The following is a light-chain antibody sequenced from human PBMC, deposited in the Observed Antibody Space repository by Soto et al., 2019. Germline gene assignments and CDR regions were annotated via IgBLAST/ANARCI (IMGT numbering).Light chain of an antibody. Sequence: QSVLTQPASVSGSPGRSITLSCTGTSSDVGGYNSVSWYQQHPGKAPKLMIYNVSNRPSGVSNRFSGSKSGNTASLTISGLQAEDEADYYCSSYTSSSTYVFGTGTKVTVL. CDR2: NVS. J-gene: IGLJ1*01. V-gene: IGLV2-14*01. CDR3: SSYTSSSTYV. CDR1: SSDVGGYNS.